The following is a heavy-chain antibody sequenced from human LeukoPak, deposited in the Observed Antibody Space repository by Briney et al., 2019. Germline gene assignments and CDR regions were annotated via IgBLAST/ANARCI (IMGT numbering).Heavy chain of an antibody. J-gene: IGHJ4*02. CDR3: ARGRQVRYYFDY. D-gene: IGHD3-10*01. Sequence: SETLSLTCAVYGGSFSGYYWSWIRQPPGKGLEWIGEINHSGSTNYNPSLKSRVTISVDTSKNQFSLKLSSVTAADTAVYYCARGRQVRYYFDYWGQGTLVTVSS. CDR1: GGSFSGYY. V-gene: IGHV4-34*01. CDR2: INHSGST.